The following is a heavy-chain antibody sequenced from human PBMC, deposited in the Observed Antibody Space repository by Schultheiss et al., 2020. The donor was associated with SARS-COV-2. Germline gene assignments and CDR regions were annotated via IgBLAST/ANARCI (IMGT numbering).Heavy chain of an antibody. D-gene: IGHD2-2*01. CDR2: IYYSGST. Sequence: SQTLSLTCAVYGGSFSGYYWSWIRQPPGKGLEWIGCIYYSGSTNYNPSLKSRVTISVDTSKNQFSLKLSSVTAADTAVYYCAKEGSTAPQTFDYWGQGTLVTVSS. CDR1: GGSFSGYY. V-gene: IGHV4-59*12. J-gene: IGHJ4*02. CDR3: AKEGSTAPQTFDY.